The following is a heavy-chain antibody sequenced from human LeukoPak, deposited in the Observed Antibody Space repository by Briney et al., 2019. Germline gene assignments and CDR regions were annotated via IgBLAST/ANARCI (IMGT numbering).Heavy chain of an antibody. D-gene: IGHD5-24*01. CDR3: TRAQMAGTDY. V-gene: IGHV3-49*03. Sequence: PGGSLRLSCTASGFTFCDYAMSWFRQAPGKGLEWVGFIRSKAYGGTTEYAASVKGRFTISRDDSKSIAYLQMNSLKTEDTAVYYCTRAQMAGTDYWGQGTLVTVSS. J-gene: IGHJ4*02. CDR1: GFTFCDYA. CDR2: IRSKAYGGTT.